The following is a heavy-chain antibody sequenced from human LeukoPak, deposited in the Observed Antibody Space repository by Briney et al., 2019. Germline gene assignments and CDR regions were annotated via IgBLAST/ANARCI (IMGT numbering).Heavy chain of an antibody. J-gene: IGHJ2*01. Sequence: GGSLRLSCAASGFTFSSYWMSWVRQAPGKGLELEANIKQDGSEKYYVDSVKGRFTISRDNAKNSLYLQMNSLSADDTAVYYCARDAHCSSTDCYKPLWYFDLWGRGTLVTVSS. V-gene: IGHV3-7*01. CDR1: GFTFSSYW. CDR2: IKQDGSEK. D-gene: IGHD2-2*02. CDR3: ARDAHCSSTDCYKPLWYFDL.